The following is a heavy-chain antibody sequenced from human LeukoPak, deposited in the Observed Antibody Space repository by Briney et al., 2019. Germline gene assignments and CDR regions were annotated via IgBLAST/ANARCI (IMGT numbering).Heavy chain of an antibody. Sequence: GGSLRLSCAASGFTFSSYGMSWVRQAPGKGLEWVSAISGSGGSTYYADSVKGRFTISRDNSKNTLYLQMNSLRAEDTAVYYCAKVVDTAMVHPLYFDYWGQGTLVTVSS. D-gene: IGHD5-18*01. CDR1: GFTFSSYG. CDR3: AKVVDTAMVHPLYFDY. J-gene: IGHJ4*02. V-gene: IGHV3-23*01. CDR2: ISGSGGST.